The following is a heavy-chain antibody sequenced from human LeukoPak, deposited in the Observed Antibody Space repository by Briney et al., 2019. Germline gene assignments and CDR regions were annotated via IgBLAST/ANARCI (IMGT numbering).Heavy chain of an antibody. V-gene: IGHV3-30*18. J-gene: IGHJ4*02. Sequence: PGRSLRLSCAASGFTFSSYGMHWVRQAPGKGLEWVAAISYDGSNKYYADSVKGRFTISRDNSKNTLYLQMNSLRAEDTAVYYCAKGGGYYGSGSKLAALTLIDYWGQGTLVTVSS. CDR3: AKGGGYYGSGSKLAALTLIDY. CDR1: GFTFSSYG. D-gene: IGHD3-10*01. CDR2: ISYDGSNK.